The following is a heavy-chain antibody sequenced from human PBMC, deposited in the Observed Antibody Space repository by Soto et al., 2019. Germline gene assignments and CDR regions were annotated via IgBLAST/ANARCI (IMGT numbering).Heavy chain of an antibody. CDR1: GFTFSSYS. CDR2: ISSSSSYI. V-gene: IGHV3-21*01. CDR3: ARSPNQDLGNTGMDI. Sequence: GGSLRLSCATSGFTFSSYSMNWVRQAPGKGLEWVSSISSSSSYIYYADSVKGRFTISRDNAKNSLYLQMNSLRAEDTTVYYCARSPNQDLGNTGMDIWGQGTTVTVSS. J-gene: IGHJ6*02. D-gene: IGHD7-27*01.